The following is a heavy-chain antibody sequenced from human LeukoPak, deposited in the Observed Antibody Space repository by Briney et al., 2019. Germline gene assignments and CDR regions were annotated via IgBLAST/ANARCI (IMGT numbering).Heavy chain of an antibody. CDR3: ARDRSSGYRDAFDV. CDR1: GFTFSSYS. V-gene: IGHV3-48*01. D-gene: IGHD3-22*01. J-gene: IGHJ3*01. Sequence: GGSLRLSCAASGFTFSSYSLNWVRQAPGKGLEWVSYINSSSITIYYADSVKGRFTISRDNAKNSLYLQMNSLRAEDTAVYYCARDRSSGYRDAFDVWGQGTMVTVSS. CDR2: INSSSITI.